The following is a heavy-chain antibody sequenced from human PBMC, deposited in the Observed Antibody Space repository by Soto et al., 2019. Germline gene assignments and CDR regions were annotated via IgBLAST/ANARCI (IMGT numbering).Heavy chain of an antibody. D-gene: IGHD6-6*01. Sequence: KASETLSLTCAVYGGSFSGYYWSWIRQPPGKGLEWIGEINHSGSTNYNPSLKSRVTISVDTSKNQFSLKLSSVTAADTAVYYCARRGNSSSSHWFDPWGQGTLVTVSS. V-gene: IGHV4-34*01. CDR2: INHSGST. CDR1: GGSFSGYY. J-gene: IGHJ5*02. CDR3: ARRGNSSSSHWFDP.